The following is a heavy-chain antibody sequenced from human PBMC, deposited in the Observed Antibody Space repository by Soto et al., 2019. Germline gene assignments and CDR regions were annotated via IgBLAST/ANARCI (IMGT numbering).Heavy chain of an antibody. CDR1: GFTFSDNL. CDR3: ARDIQSVGPRANDGFDV. J-gene: IGHJ3*01. Sequence: QVQLVQSGAELKKPGASVNISCTASGFTFSDNLINWVRQVPGQGLEWMGWLNPDTGNTRYSETFQGRVTISRHPSESLAYFELNGLENEDTALYFCARDIQSVGPRANDGFDVWGQGTMITVSS. D-gene: IGHD5-18*01. V-gene: IGHV1-3*01. CDR2: LNPDTGNT.